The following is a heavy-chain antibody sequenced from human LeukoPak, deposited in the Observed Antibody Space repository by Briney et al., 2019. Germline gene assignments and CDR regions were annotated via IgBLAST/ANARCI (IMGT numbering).Heavy chain of an antibody. CDR3: ARDHSDTKPRPNWWFDP. Sequence: ASVKVSCKTSGYTFTRHYVHWVRQAPGQGLEWVGVIGPADGARSYAPRFQGRVTMTRDTSTSTVYMELSSLRSEDTAVYYCARDHSDTKPRPNWWFDPWGQGTLVIVCS. CDR2: IGPADGAR. V-gene: IGHV1-46*01. J-gene: IGHJ5*02. D-gene: IGHD1-1*01. CDR1: GYTFTRHY.